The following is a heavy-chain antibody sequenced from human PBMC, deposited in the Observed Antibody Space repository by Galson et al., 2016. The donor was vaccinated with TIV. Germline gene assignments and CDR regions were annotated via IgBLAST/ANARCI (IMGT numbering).Heavy chain of an antibody. CDR2: IYYSGLT. CDR1: GGSISSRGYY. J-gene: IGHJ3*02. D-gene: IGHD3-3*01. V-gene: IGHV4-31*03. CDR3: SSPFPGGDVFWSAYYDAFDI. Sequence: TLSLTCTVSGGSISSRGYYWNWIRQHPGRGLEWIGYIYYSGLTNYNPSLRSRLTISLDTSKNHFSPMLTSVTAADTAVYYGSSPFPGGDVFWSAYYDAFDIWGQGTMVTVSS.